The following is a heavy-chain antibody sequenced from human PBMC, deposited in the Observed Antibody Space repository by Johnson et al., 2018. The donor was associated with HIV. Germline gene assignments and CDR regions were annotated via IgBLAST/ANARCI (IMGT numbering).Heavy chain of an antibody. CDR1: GFTFRSYW. V-gene: IGHV3-7*03. D-gene: IGHD1-1*01. Sequence: VQLVESGGGLVQPGGSLRLSCAASGFTFRSYWMSWVRQAPGKGLEWVANIKQDGSEKYYVDSVKGRFTISRDNGKNSLSLQMNSLRVEDTAVYYCARRSGYAFDIWGQGTMVTVSS. CDR3: ARRSGYAFDI. J-gene: IGHJ3*02. CDR2: IKQDGSEK.